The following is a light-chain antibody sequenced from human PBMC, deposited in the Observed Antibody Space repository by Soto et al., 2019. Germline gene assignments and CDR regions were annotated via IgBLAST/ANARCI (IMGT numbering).Light chain of an antibody. CDR3: QQSYSTPWT. CDR1: QSISKD. Sequence: DIHITQSPSSLSASVGDRVTLTCRASQSISKDLNWYQQKPGKAPILLISDASTLQSDVPSRFSGAVSGTDFTLTITNLQPEDFATYFCQQSYSTPWTFGLGTKVDIK. CDR2: DAS. J-gene: IGKJ1*01. V-gene: IGKV1-39*01.